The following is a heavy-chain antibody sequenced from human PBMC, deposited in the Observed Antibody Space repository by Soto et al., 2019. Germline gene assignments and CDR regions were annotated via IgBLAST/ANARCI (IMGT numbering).Heavy chain of an antibody. CDR1: GFSFSNVW. CDR3: PTYSSQPFCERGTCYSVQTKINDS. J-gene: IGHJ4*02. D-gene: IGHD2-21*02. Sequence: EVQLVESGGGVVKPGVSLTLSCAASGFSFSNVWMSWVRQAPGKGLEWVGHIKSKSVGGTTDYTAPVKGRFTISRDDSKGTLYLQMNSLTTEDTALYYCPTYSSQPFCERGTCYSVQTKINDSWGQGILVTCSS. V-gene: IGHV3-15*05. CDR2: IKSKSVGGTT.